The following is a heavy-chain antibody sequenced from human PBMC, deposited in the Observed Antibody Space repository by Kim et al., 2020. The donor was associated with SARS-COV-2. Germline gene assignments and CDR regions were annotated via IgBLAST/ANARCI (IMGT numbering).Heavy chain of an antibody. CDR3: ARRGRYYDSSGFYPYYYCGRDV. CDR1: GFTFSSYG. J-gene: IGHJ6*02. V-gene: IGHV3-33*01. CDR2: IWYDGSNK. Sequence: WGSLRLSCAASGFTFSSYGMHWVRQAPGKGLEWVAVIWYDGSNKYYADSVKGRFTISRDNSKNTLYLQMNSLRAEDTAVYYCARRGRYYDSSGFYPYYYCGRDVGGQGTTVTVSS. D-gene: IGHD3-22*01.